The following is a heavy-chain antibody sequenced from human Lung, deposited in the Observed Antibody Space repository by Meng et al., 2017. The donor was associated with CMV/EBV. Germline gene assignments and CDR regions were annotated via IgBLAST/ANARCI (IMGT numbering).Heavy chain of an antibody. CDR2: TYHSGRT. D-gene: IGHD6-19*01. V-gene: IGHV4-4*02. Sequence: HALPQRPGTGLVQPSGSLSLCCAVSVVAIISSNWWSCVRPHPGKGLDWIGDTYHSGRTNYTPSLKSRVTISVDKSKNKFSLKLSSVTAANTAVYYCASFPPPGKQLLVTDYWGQGTLVTVSS. CDR3: ASFPPPGKQLLVTDY. CDR1: VVAIISSNW. J-gene: IGHJ4*02.